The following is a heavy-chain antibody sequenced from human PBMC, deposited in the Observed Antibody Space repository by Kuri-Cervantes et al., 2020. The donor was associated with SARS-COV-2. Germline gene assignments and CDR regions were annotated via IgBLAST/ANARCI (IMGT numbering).Heavy chain of an antibody. CDR2: ISSSGSTI. CDR3: ARGDQELGMVWYFDL. V-gene: IGHV3-11*04. D-gene: IGHD7-27*01. Sequence: GGSLRLSCAASGFTFSDYYMSWIRQAPGKGLEWVSYISSSGSTIYYADSVKGRFTISRDNAKNSPYLQMNSLRAEDTAVYYCARGDQELGMVWYFDLWGRGTLVTVSS. J-gene: IGHJ2*01. CDR1: GFTFSDYY.